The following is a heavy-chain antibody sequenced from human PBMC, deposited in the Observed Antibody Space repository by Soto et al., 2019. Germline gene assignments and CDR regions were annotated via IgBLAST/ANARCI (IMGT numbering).Heavy chain of an antibody. CDR1: GGSISSYY. Sequence: SETLSLTCTVSGGSISSYYWSWIRQPPGKGLEWIGYIYYSGSTNYNPSLKSRVTISVDTSKNQLSLKLTSVTAADTAVYYCARDKITGLFDYWGQGTLVTVSS. D-gene: IGHD2-8*02. V-gene: IGHV4-59*12. CDR2: IYYSGST. J-gene: IGHJ4*02. CDR3: ARDKITGLFDY.